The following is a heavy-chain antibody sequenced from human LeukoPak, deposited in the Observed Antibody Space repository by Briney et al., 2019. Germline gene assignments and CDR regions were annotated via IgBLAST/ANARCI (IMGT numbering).Heavy chain of an antibody. CDR3: ARRMTVSATNWFDP. CDR1: GASISSSF. J-gene: IGHJ5*02. D-gene: IGHD5/OR15-5a*01. CDR2: IYYTGNT. Sequence: PSETLSLTCTVSGASISSSFWTWIRQSPGKGLEWLGYIYYTGNTNLNPSLKSRLTISLDTSKNQFSLRLSSVTAADTAIYSCARRMTVSATNWFDPWGQGTLVTVSS. V-gene: IGHV4-59*01.